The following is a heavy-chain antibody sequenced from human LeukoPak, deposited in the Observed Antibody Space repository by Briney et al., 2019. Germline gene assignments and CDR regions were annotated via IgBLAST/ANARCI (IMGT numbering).Heavy chain of an antibody. CDR1: GFTFSNSW. CDR3: ARERTRLDY. D-gene: IGHD2-2*01. J-gene: IGHJ4*02. V-gene: IGHV3-7*01. CDR2: IRQDGSEK. Sequence: GGSLRLSCAASGFTFSNSWMSWVRQAPGKGLEWVANIRQDGSEKYYVDSVKGRFTISRDNAKNSLYLQMNSLRADGTAVYYCARERTRLDYWGQGILVTVSS.